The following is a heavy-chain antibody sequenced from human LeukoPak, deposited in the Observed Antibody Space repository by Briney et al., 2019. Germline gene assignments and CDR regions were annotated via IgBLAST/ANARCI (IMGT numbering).Heavy chain of an antibody. J-gene: IGHJ4*02. V-gene: IGHV3-23*01. CDR2: ISDSGDRA. Sequence: GGSLRLSCAASGFTFSSYAVSWVRQAPGKGLEWVSGISDSGDRAHYADSVKGRFTISRDNSKNTLYLQMNSLRAEDTAVYFCAKQTTGYSGSGVDYWGQGTLVTVSS. D-gene: IGHD3-10*01. CDR3: AKQTTGYSGSGVDY. CDR1: GFTFSSYA.